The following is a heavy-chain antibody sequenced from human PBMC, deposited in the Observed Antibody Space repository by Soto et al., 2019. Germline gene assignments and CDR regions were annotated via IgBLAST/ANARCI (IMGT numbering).Heavy chain of an antibody. CDR1: GFTFSSYA. V-gene: IGHV3-23*01. D-gene: IGHD5-18*01. Sequence: EVQLLESGGGLVQPGGSLRLSCASSGFTFSSYAMSWVRQAPGKGLERVSAISGSGGSTYYADSVKGRFTISRDNSKNTLYLQMNSLRAEDTAVYYGARTLYSYGTDYWGQGTLVTVSS. CDR3: ARTLYSYGTDY. CDR2: ISGSGGST. J-gene: IGHJ4*02.